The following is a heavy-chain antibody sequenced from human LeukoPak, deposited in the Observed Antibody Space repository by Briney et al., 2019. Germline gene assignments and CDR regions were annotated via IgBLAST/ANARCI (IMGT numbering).Heavy chain of an antibody. V-gene: IGHV3-30*18. Sequence: PGGSPRLSCAASGFIFSSFGMHWVRQAPGKGLEWVAVIAYDGFKKHYADSVKGRFTIFRDNSKNTLYLQMNSLRPEDTAVYYCAKPNADYSYGPDDSFGFRGQGTMVNVSS. CDR3: AKPNADYSYGPDDSFGF. CDR2: IAYDGFKK. J-gene: IGHJ3*01. D-gene: IGHD4-11*01. CDR1: GFIFSSFG.